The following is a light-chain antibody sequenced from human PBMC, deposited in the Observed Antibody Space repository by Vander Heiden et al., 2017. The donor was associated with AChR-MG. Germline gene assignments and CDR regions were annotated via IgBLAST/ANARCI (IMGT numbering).Light chain of an antibody. CDR2: GNS. J-gene: IGLJ2*01. CDR1: SSNIGAGYD. V-gene: IGLV1-40*01. Sequence: QSVLTQPPPVSGAPGQRVTISCTGSSSNIGAGYDVHWYQQLPGTAANLLIYGNSNRPSGVPDRFSGSKSGTSASLAITGLQAEDEADYYCQSYDSSLSGSVVFGGGTKLTVL. CDR3: QSYDSSLSGSVV.